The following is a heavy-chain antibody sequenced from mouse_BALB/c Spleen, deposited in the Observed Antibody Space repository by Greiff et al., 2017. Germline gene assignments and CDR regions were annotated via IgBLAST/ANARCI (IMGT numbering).Heavy chain of an antibody. D-gene: IGHD2-14*01. J-gene: IGHJ2*01. CDR3: ARSRYRYDGFDY. CDR1: GYTFSSYW. Sequence: LEESGAELMKPGASVKISCKATGYTFSSYWIEWVKQRPGHGLEWIGEILPGSGSTNYNEKFKGKATFTADTSSNTAYMQLSSLTSEDSAVYYCARSRYRYDGFDYWGQGTTLTVSS. CDR2: ILPGSGST. V-gene: IGHV1-9*01.